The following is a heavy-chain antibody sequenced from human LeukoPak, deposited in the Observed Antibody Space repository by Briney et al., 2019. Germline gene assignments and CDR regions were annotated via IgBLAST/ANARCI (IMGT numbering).Heavy chain of an antibody. CDR2: LSASGTYT. CDR1: GFSFSNYA. V-gene: IGHV3-23*01. D-gene: IGHD3-22*01. J-gene: IGHJ4*02. Sequence: GGSLRLFCAACGFSFSNYAMNWVRQAPGKGLEWVSALSASGTYTYYADSVKGRFTISRDNSKTTLFLQMNSLRAEDTAVYYCAKEFRPFDNSDYADHWGQGTLVTVSS. CDR3: AKEFRPFDNSDYADH.